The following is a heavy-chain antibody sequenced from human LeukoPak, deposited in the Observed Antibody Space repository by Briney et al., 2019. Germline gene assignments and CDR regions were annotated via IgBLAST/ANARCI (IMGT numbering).Heavy chain of an antibody. CDR1: GDSISTFY. J-gene: IGHJ4*02. D-gene: IGHD6-19*01. V-gene: IGHV4-59*12. CDR3: ARVGSGWSYYFDY. Sequence: SETLSLTCTVSGDSISTFYWNWIRQPPGKGLEWIGHIYYSGSTNYNPSLKSRVTISVDTSKNQFSLKLSSVTAADTAVYYCARVGSGWSYYFDYWGQGTLVTVSS. CDR2: IYYSGST.